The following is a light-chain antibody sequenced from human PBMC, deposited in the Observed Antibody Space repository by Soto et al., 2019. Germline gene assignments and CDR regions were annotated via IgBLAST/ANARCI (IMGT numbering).Light chain of an antibody. CDR3: SSLTSSSTLYV. CDR1: SSDVGSYNY. J-gene: IGLJ1*01. Sequence: QSALTQPASVSGSPGQSITISCTGTSSDVGSYNYVYWYQHLPGKDPKLMIYDVNNRPSGVSNRFSGSKYGNAASLPISGLHSEDEADYYCSSLTSSSTLYVFVTGTKLTVL. V-gene: IGLV2-14*03. CDR2: DVN.